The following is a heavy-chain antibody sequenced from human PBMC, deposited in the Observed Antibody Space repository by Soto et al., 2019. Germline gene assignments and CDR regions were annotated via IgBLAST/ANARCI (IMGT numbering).Heavy chain of an antibody. CDR3: ARVIGGLYYFDY. Sequence: SVKVSCKASGYTFTTYDITWVRQATGQGLEWMGWMNPNSGNTGYAEKFQGRVTMTRNTSIRTAYMELSGLTSEDTAVYYCARVIGGLYYFDYWGQGTLVTVSS. CDR2: MNPNSGNT. J-gene: IGHJ4*02. V-gene: IGHV1-8*01. CDR1: GYTFTTYD. D-gene: IGHD3-16*01.